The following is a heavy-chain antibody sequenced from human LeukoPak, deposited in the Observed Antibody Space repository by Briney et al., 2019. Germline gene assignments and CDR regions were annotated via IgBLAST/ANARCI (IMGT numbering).Heavy chain of an antibody. CDR3: ARGIYGDPVAFDY. CDR2: IHSDGIRT. J-gene: IGHJ4*02. Sequence: GRSLRLSCAASGFTFSSYGMHWVRQAPGRGLVWVSRIHSDGIRTNYADSVTGRFTISRDNDKNTVYLQMNSLRNEDTAVYYCARGIYGDPVAFDYWGQGTLVTVSS. V-gene: IGHV3-74*01. D-gene: IGHD4/OR15-4a*01. CDR1: GFTFSSYG.